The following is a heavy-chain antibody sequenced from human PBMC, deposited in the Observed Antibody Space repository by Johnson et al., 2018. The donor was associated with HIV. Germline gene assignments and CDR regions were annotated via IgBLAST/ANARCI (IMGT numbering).Heavy chain of an antibody. D-gene: IGHD1-26*01. Sequence: VQLVESGGGLVQPGGSLRLSCAASGFTVSSNYMSWVRQAPGKGLEWVSVIYSGGSTYSAASVTGRLTISSDSSKNTLFLQMNSLRAEDTALYYCAREGVGTTSDDAFDIWGQGTMVTVSS. CDR2: IYSGGST. CDR1: GFTVSSNY. J-gene: IGHJ3*02. V-gene: IGHV3-66*01. CDR3: AREGVGTTSDDAFDI.